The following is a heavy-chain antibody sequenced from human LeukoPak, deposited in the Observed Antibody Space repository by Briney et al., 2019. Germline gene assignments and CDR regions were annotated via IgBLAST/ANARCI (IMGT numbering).Heavy chain of an antibody. CDR1: GGSVSDYY. Sequence: SETLSLTCTVSGGSVSDYYWSWIRQPPGKGLEWIGYIYYSGSTNYNPSLKSRVTISVDTSKNQFSLKLSSVTAADTAVYYCARAPYGSGFDYWGQGTLVTVSS. CDR3: ARAPYGSGFDY. CDR2: IYYSGST. V-gene: IGHV4-59*02. J-gene: IGHJ4*02. D-gene: IGHD3-10*01.